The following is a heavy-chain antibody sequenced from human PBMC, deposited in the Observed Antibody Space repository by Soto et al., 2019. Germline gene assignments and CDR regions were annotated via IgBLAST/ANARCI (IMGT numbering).Heavy chain of an antibody. D-gene: IGHD3-22*01. CDR1: GCSISSYY. Sequence: SETLSLTCTVSGCSISSYYWSWIRQPPGKGLEWIGYIYYSGSTNYNPSLKSRVTISVDTSKNQFSLKLSSVTAADTAVYYCAIGDSSDYYFGYWGQGTLVTVSS. CDR3: AIGDSSDYYFGY. CDR2: IYYSGST. V-gene: IGHV4-59*08. J-gene: IGHJ4*02.